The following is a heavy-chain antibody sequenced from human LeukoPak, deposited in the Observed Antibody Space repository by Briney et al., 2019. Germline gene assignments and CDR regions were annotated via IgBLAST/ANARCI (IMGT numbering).Heavy chain of an antibody. CDR1: GFTFGDHA. D-gene: IGHD3-10*01. J-gene: IGHJ4*02. CDR3: TRVRSGNDFDY. Sequence: GRSLRLSCSASGFTFGDHAMSWVRQAPGKGLEWVGFIRSKGYGGTTEYAASVEGRFSLSRDDSKSFVYLQMSSLKTEDTAVYYCTRVRSGNDFDYWGQGTLVTVSS. V-gene: IGHV3-49*04. CDR2: IRSKGYGGTT.